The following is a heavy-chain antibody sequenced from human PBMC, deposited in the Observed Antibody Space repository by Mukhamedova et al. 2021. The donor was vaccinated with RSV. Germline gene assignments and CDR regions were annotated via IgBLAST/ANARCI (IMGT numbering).Heavy chain of an antibody. CDR2: IDPRDSYT. J-gene: IGHJ5*02. V-gene: IGHV5-10-1*01. CDR3: AREPVAGSFAES. CDR1: YW. D-gene: IGHD6-19*01. Sequence: YWITWVRQMPGKGLEWMGRIDPRDSYTSYSPPFQGHVTIPADKTVSTAYLQCNSLKASDTAMYFCAREPVAGSFAESWGQGTM.